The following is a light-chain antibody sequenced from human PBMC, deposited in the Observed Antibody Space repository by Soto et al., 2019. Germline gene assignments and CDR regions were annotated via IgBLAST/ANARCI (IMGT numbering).Light chain of an antibody. CDR1: SSDVGGYNY. CDR2: DVS. CDR3: CSYAGTYTLV. Sequence: QSALTQPRSVSGSPGQSVTISCTGTSSDVGGYNYVSWYQHHPAKAPKLMIYDVSKRPSGVPDRFSGSKSGNTASLTISGLQPEDEADYYCCSYAGTYTLVFGGGTQLTVL. V-gene: IGLV2-11*01. J-gene: IGLJ2*01.